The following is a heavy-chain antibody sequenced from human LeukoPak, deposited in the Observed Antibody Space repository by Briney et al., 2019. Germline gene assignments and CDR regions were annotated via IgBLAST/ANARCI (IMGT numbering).Heavy chain of an antibody. CDR3: ARGLMEIATFVGFDM. D-gene: IGHD5-24*01. CDR2: SRNKADSYTT. CDR1: GLTISDHY. J-gene: IGHJ3*02. V-gene: IGHV3-72*01. Sequence: GGSLRLSCAASGLTISDHYMGWVRQAPGKGLEWVGRSRNKADSYTTEYAASVKGRFIISTDDSKNSLYLQMNSLKTEDTALYYCARGLMEIATFVGFDMWGQGTMLTVSS.